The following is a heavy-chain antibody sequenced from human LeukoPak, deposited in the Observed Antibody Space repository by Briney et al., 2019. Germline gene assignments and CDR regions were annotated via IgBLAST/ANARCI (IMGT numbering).Heavy chain of an antibody. D-gene: IGHD2-2*01. Sequence: SETLSLTCTVSGYSISSGYYWGWIRQPPGKGLEWIGSIYHNGSTYYNPSLKSRVTISVDTSKNQFSLKLSSVTAADTAVYYCARDGALDVVVSPHTYYNWFDPWGQGTLVTVSS. CDR2: IYHNGST. J-gene: IGHJ5*02. CDR3: ARDGALDVVVSPHTYYNWFDP. V-gene: IGHV4-38-2*02. CDR1: GYSISSGYY.